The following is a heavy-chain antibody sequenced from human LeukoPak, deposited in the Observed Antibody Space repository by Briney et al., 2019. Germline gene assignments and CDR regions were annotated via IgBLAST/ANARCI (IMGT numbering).Heavy chain of an antibody. V-gene: IGHV3-53*01. D-gene: IGHD3-22*01. CDR3: AKDNYYDSSDPWG. J-gene: IGHJ4*02. Sequence: TGGSLRLSCAASGFTVRSNYVSWVRQAPGKGLECVSFIYSGGSTYYADSVKGRFSISRDNSKNTLYLQMNSLRADDTAVYYCAKDNYYDSSDPWGWGQGTLVTVSS. CDR2: IYSGGST. CDR1: GFTVRSNY.